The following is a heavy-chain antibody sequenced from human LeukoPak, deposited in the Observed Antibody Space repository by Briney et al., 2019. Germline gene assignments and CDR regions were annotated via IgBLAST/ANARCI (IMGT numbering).Heavy chain of an antibody. CDR1: GGSISSGSYY. D-gene: IGHD2-8*01. Sequence: PSQTLSLTCTASGGSISSGSYYWSCIPQPAGKGLEWIGRIYTSGSTNYNPSLKSRVTISVDTSKNQFSLKLSSVTAADTAVYYCAREPMDGMDVWGQGTTVTVSS. CDR3: AREPMDGMDV. J-gene: IGHJ6*02. CDR2: IYTSGST. V-gene: IGHV4-61*02.